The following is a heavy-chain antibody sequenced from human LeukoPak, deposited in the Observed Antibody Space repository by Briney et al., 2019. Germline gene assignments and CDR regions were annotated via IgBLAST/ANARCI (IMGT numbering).Heavy chain of an antibody. D-gene: IGHD2-15*01. CDR2: ISGSGGST. CDR1: GFTFSSYS. J-gene: IGHJ4*02. CDR3: AKANNIVVVVAATGVDY. V-gene: IGHV3-23*01. Sequence: PGGSLRRSCAASGFTFSSYSMNWVRQAPGKGLEWVSAISGSGGSTYYADSVKGRFTISRDNSKNTLYLQMNSLRAEDTAVYYCAKANNIVVVVAATGVDYWGQGTLVTVSS.